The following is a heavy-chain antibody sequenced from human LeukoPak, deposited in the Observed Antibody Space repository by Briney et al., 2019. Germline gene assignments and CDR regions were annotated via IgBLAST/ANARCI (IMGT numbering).Heavy chain of an antibody. CDR1: GDSVSSNSAA. D-gene: IGHD1-26*01. Sequence: TSQTLSLTCAISGDSVSSNSAAWNWIRQSPSRGLEWLGRTYYRSKWYNDYAVSVKSRITINPDTSKNQFSLQLNSVTPEDTAVYYCARGGWELRISQGEFDYWGQGTLVTVSS. CDR2: TYYRSKWYN. CDR3: ARGGWELRISQGEFDY. J-gene: IGHJ4*02. V-gene: IGHV6-1*01.